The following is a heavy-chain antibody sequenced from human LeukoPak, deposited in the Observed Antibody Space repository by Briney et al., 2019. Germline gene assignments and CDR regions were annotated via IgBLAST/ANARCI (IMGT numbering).Heavy chain of an antibody. Sequence: ASVNVSCKASGYTFTSYGISWVRQAPGQGLEWMGRISAYNGNTNYAQKLQGRVTMTTDTSTSTAYMELRSLRSDDTAVYYCARDPGEEMATIPVAFDYWGQGTLVTVSS. CDR1: GYTFTSYG. V-gene: IGHV1-18*01. CDR3: ARDPGEEMATIPVAFDY. J-gene: IGHJ4*02. D-gene: IGHD5-24*01. CDR2: ISAYNGNT.